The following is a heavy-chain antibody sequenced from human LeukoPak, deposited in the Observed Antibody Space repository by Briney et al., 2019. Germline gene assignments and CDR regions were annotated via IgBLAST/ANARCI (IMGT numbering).Heavy chain of an antibody. CDR2: ISSSSSYI. Sequence: GGSLRLSCAASGFTFSSYSMNWVRHAPGKGLEWVSSISSSSSYIYYADSVKGRFTISRDNAKNSLYLQMNSLRAEDTAVYYCARGGEQLVSAIDYWGQGTLVTVSS. CDR3: ARGGEQLVSAIDY. J-gene: IGHJ4*02. V-gene: IGHV3-21*01. CDR1: GFTFSSYS. D-gene: IGHD6-6*01.